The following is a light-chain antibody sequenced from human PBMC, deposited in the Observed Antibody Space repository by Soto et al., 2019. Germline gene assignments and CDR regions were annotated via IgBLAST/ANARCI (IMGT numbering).Light chain of an antibody. J-gene: IGKJ5*01. CDR2: AAC. V-gene: IGKV1-12*01. CDR1: QGISSW. Sequence: DLQMTQSPSSVSASVGDRVTITCRASQGISSWLAWYQQKPWKAPKLLIYAACSLQSGVPSRFNGRGFGTDLPLTISSLQPEDFATYYCQQANSFPITFGQGTRLEIK. CDR3: QQANSFPIT.